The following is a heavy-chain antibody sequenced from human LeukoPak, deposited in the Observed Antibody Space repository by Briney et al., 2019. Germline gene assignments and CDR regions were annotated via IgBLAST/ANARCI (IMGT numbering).Heavy chain of an antibody. J-gene: IGHJ5*02. CDR3: TTLYRFDP. D-gene: IGHD2-2*02. V-gene: IGHV3-15*01. Sequence: GGSLRLSCTASGFTFSSYAMNWVRQAPGKGLEWVGHIKSKTNGGTTDYAAPVKGRFTISRDDSKNTLYLQMNSLKTEDTAVYYCTTLYRFDPWGQGTLVTVSS. CDR1: GFTFSSYA. CDR2: IKSKTNGGTT.